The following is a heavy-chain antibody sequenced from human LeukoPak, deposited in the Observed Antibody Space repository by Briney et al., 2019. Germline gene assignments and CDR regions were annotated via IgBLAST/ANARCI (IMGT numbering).Heavy chain of an antibody. CDR2: IYTSGST. V-gene: IGHV4-4*07. D-gene: IGHD6-6*01. CDR3: ARDYSTTSRYYYYYMDV. J-gene: IGHJ6*03. CDR1: GVSISSYY. Sequence: PSETLSLTCTVSGVSISSYYWSWIRQPAGKGLEWIGRIYTSGSTNYNPSLKSRVTMSVDTSKNHFSLKLSSVTAADTAVYYCARDYSTTSRYYYYYMDVWGKGTTVTVSS.